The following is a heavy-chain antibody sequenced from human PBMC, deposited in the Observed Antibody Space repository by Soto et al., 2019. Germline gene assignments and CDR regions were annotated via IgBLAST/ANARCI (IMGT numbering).Heavy chain of an antibody. CDR3: ARRGGGDSLFDS. Sequence: SETLSLTCTVSGGSFSSSNYCWGWIRQPPGKGLEWIGNIFYGGGSGVAYYSPSLKSRVTISVDTSKNQFSLNMRSLTAADTAVYFCARRGGGDSLFDSWGQGKLVTVSS. D-gene: IGHD4-17*01. V-gene: IGHV4-39*01. J-gene: IGHJ4*02. CDR2: IFYGGGSGVA. CDR1: GGSFSSSNYC.